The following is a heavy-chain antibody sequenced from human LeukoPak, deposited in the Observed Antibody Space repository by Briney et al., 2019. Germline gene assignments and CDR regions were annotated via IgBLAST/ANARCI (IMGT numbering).Heavy chain of an antibody. CDR1: GGSFSGYY. CDR2: INHSGST. D-gene: IGHD6-6*01. V-gene: IGHV4-34*01. CDR3: AIHSSSSVGFDY. J-gene: IGHJ4*02. Sequence: SETLSLTCAVYGGSFSGYYWSWIRQPPGKGLEWIGEINHSGSTNYNPSLKSRVTISVDTSKNQSSLKLSSVTAADTAVYYCAIHSSSSVGFDYWGQGTLVTVSS.